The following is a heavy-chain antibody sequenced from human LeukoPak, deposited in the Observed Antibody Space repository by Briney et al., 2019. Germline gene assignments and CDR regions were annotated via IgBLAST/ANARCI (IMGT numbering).Heavy chain of an antibody. D-gene: IGHD1-26*01. Sequence: GGSLRLSCAASGFTFSSYAMSWVRQAPGKGLEWVSAISGSGGSTYYADSVKGRFTISRDNSKNTLYLQMNSLRAEDTAVYYCARDPSLPYSGSYYHWGQGTLVTVSS. CDR2: ISGSGGST. CDR1: GFTFSSYA. CDR3: ARDPSLPYSGSYYH. V-gene: IGHV3-23*01. J-gene: IGHJ5*02.